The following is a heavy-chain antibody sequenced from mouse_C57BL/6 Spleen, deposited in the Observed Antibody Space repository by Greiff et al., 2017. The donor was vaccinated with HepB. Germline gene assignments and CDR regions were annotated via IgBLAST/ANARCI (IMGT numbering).Heavy chain of an antibody. CDR3: ASGPLRLAY. V-gene: IGHV2-6*01. D-gene: IGHD1-2*01. CDR1: GFSLTSYG. CDR2: IWGVGST. J-gene: IGHJ3*01. Sequence: VKLQESGPGLVAPSQSLSITCTVSGFSLTSYGVDWVRQSPGKGLEWLGVIWGVGSTNYNSALKSRLSISKDNSKSQVFLKMNSLQTDDTAMYYCASGPLRLAYWGQGTLVTVSA.